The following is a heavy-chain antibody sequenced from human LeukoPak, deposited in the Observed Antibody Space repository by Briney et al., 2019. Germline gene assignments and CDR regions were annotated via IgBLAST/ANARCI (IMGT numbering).Heavy chain of an antibody. CDR1: GGSVSSGSYY. V-gene: IGHV4-61*01. J-gene: IGHJ5*02. CDR3: ATRDGYNYDWFDP. CDR2: IYYSGST. Sequence: SETLSLTCTVSGGSVSSGSYYWSWIRQPPGKGLEWIGYIYYSGSTNYNPSLKSRVAISVDTSKNQFSLKLSSVTAADTAVYYCATRDGYNYDWFDPWGQGTLVTVSS. D-gene: IGHD5-24*01.